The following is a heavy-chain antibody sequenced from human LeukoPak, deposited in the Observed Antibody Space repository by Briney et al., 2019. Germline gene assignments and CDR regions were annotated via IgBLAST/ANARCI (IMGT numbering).Heavy chain of an antibody. CDR1: GFTFSSYS. J-gene: IGHJ4*02. Sequence: GGSLRLSCAASGFTFSSYSMNWVRQAPGKGLEWVSSISRSSSYIYYADSVKGRFTISRDNAKNSLYLQMNSLRAEDTAVYYRARDEPDDYVWGSYRYPDYWGQGTLVTVSS. CDR3: ARDEPDDYVWGSYRYPDY. CDR2: ISRSSSYI. V-gene: IGHV3-21*01. D-gene: IGHD3-16*02.